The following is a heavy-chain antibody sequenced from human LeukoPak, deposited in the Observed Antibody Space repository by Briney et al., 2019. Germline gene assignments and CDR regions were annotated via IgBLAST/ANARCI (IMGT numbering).Heavy chain of an antibody. CDR3: ARSMVRGVIFDY. CDR1: GFTFNNYA. Sequence: GGSLRLSCAASGFTFNNYAMNWVRQAPGKGLQWISGISNSGAATYYADSVKGRFTISRDNSKNTLYLQMDSLRAEDTAVYYCARSMVRGVIFDYWGQGTLVTVSS. D-gene: IGHD3-10*01. J-gene: IGHJ4*02. CDR2: ISNSGAAT. V-gene: IGHV3-23*01.